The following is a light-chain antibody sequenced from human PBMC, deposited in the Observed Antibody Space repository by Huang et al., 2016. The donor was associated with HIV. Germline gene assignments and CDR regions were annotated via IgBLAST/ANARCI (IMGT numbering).Light chain of an antibody. CDR1: QNVLYNSNNKNY. V-gene: IGKV4-1*01. Sequence: IVMSQSPDSLAVFLGERATINCKSSQNVLYNSNNKNYFAWYQQKPGQPPKLLINWASTRESGVPDLFSGSGSGTNFTRTISSLQAEDVAVYYCLQFYSTPTFGQGTRVEIK. CDR3: LQFYSTPT. J-gene: IGKJ1*01. CDR2: WAS.